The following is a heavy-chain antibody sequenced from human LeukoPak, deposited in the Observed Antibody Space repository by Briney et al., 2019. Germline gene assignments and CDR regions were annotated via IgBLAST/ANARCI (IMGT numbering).Heavy chain of an antibody. CDR1: GFTFSSYW. D-gene: IGHD5-24*01. V-gene: IGHV3-74*01. CDR3: ARDSQFIGPLY. CDR2: IMSDGRST. J-gene: IGHJ4*02. Sequence: GGSLRLSCVASGFTFSSYWMSWVRQAPGKGLVWVSRIMSDGRSTYADSVKGRFTISRDTAKNTLYLQMNSLRAEDTAVYYCARDSQFIGPLYWGQGTLVTVSS.